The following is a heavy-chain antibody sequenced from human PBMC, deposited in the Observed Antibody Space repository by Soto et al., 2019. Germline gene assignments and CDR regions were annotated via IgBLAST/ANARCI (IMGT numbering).Heavy chain of an antibody. CDR1: GDSISSYY. D-gene: IGHD6-13*01. Sequence: SETLSLTCTVSGDSISSYYWSWIRQPPGKGLKWIGYIYYSGSTNYNPSLKSRVTISVDTSKNQFSLNLSSVTAADTAVYYCASSNIAAAGFYYYGMDVWGRGTTVTVSS. CDR3: ASSNIAAAGFYYYGMDV. J-gene: IGHJ6*02. CDR2: IYYSGST. V-gene: IGHV4-59*01.